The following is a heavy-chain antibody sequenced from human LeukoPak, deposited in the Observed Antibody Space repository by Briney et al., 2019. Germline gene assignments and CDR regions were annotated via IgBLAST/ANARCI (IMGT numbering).Heavy chain of an antibody. CDR2: ISNYNGKT. Sequence: ASVKVSCKASGYTSTTYGTSWVRQAPGQGLEWMGWISNYNGKTNNAQKFEGRVTMTTETSTSTAYMELRSLRSDDTAVYYCASRGYSDAFDIWGQGTMVTVSS. J-gene: IGHJ3*02. CDR1: GYTSTTYG. V-gene: IGHV1-18*01. CDR3: ASRGYSDAFDI. D-gene: IGHD3-22*01.